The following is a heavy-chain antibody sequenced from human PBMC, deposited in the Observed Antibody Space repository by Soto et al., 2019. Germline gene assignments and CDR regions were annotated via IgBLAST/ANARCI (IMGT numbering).Heavy chain of an antibody. Sequence: GALRLSCTASGFTFSSYAMHWVRQPPGKGLEWVAVISFDGSNKYYGDSVKGRFTISRDNSKKALYLQMNSLRAEDTAVYYCAKDHGFDPWGQGTLVTVSS. CDR2: ISFDGSNK. V-gene: IGHV3-30*18. J-gene: IGHJ5*02. CDR1: GFTFSSYA. CDR3: AKDHGFDP.